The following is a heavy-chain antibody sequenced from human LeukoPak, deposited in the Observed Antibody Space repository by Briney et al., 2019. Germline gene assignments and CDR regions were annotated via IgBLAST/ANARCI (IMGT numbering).Heavy chain of an antibody. Sequence: PSETLSLTCTVSGGSTSPYFWSWIRQSPGKGLEWIGWIHYSGGTSYNPSLKSRVTISVDRSKNQFSLKLSSVTAADTAVYYCARAGLYNAFDIWGQGTMVTVSS. D-gene: IGHD3-10*01. J-gene: IGHJ3*02. CDR2: IHYSGGT. CDR3: ARAGLYNAFDI. V-gene: IGHV4-59*12. CDR1: GGSTSPYF.